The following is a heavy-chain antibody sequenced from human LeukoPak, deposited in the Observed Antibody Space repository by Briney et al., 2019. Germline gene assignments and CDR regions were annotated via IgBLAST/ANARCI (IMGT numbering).Heavy chain of an antibody. V-gene: IGHV4-59*08. D-gene: IGHD1-26*01. CDR2: IYYSGST. Sequence: SETLSLTCTVSGGSISSYYWSWIRQPPGKGLEWIGYIYYSGSTNYNPSLKSRVTISVDTSKNRFSLKLSSVTAADTAVYYCARASGSYNIDYWGQGTLVTVSS. J-gene: IGHJ4*02. CDR1: GGSISSYY. CDR3: ARASGSYNIDY.